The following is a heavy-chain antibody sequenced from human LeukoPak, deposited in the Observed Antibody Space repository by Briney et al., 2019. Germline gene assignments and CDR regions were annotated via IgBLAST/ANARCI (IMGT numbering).Heavy chain of an antibody. CDR1: GFTFSSYA. V-gene: IGHV3-30*04. Sequence: GRSLRLSCAASGFTFSSYAMHWVRQAPGKGLEWVAVISYDGSNKYYADSVKGRFTISRDNSKNTLYLQMNSLRAEDTAVYYCARERSYALPTVHYGMDVWGQGTTVTVSS. CDR2: ISYDGSNK. D-gene: IGHD3-10*01. J-gene: IGHJ6*02. CDR3: ARERSYALPTVHYGMDV.